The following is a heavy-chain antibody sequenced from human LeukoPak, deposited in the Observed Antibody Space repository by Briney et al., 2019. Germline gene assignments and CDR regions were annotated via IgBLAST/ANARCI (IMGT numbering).Heavy chain of an antibody. D-gene: IGHD3-16*01. CDR2: INGGVENT. CDR1: GYTFTTYD. J-gene: IGHJ6*02. CDR3: ARAEVLESFGHNKHCMDV. Sequence: ASMKVSCKASGYTFTTYDFNWVRQAPGQSLEWMGQINGGVENTKYSQKFQGRLTITRDIVATTAYLELSSLRSEDTAVYFCARAEVLESFGHNKHCMDVWGQGTTVIVSS. V-gene: IGHV1-3*01.